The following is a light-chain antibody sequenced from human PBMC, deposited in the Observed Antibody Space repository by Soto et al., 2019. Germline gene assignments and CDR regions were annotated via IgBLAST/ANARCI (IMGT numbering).Light chain of an antibody. CDR1: SSDVGGYNY. Sequence: QSALTQPASVSGSPGQSITISCTGTSSDVGGYNYVSWYQQHPGKVPKVLIYEVRNRPSGVSNRFSGSKTGNTASLTISGLQAEDEADYYCNSYTSSNTLVFGSGTKVTVL. J-gene: IGLJ1*01. CDR2: EVR. CDR3: NSYTSSNTLV. V-gene: IGLV2-14*01.